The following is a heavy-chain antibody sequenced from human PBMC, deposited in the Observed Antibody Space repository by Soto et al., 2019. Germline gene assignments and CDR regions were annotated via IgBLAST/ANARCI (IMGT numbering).Heavy chain of an antibody. V-gene: IGHV3-30*03. J-gene: IGHJ2*01. Sequence: QVQLVESGGGVVQPGRSLRLSCAASGFTFSSYGMHWVRQAPGKGLEWVAVISYDGSNKYYADSVKGRFTISRDNSKNTLYLQMNSLSAEDTAVYYCATDHYTVAGNYWYFDLWGRGTLVTVSS. CDR3: ATDHYTVAGNYWYFDL. D-gene: IGHD3-3*01. CDR1: GFTFSSYG. CDR2: ISYDGSNK.